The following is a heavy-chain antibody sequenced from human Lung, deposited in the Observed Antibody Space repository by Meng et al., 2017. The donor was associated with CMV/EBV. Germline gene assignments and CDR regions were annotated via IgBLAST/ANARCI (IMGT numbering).Heavy chain of an antibody. J-gene: IGHJ6*02. CDR3: ARGQVQCSTINCHDYRFSGMDV. Sequence: ASXXVSXKASGYTFSYYDIIWVRQASGQGLEWVGWMNPNRGNTAYAQRFQGRVTMNRDTSTSIAYMELSSMRPGDTAVYYCARGQVQCSTINCHDYRFSGMDVWXQGTXVTVSS. V-gene: IGHV1-8*01. D-gene: IGHD2/OR15-2a*01. CDR2: MNPNRGNT. CDR1: GYTFSYYD.